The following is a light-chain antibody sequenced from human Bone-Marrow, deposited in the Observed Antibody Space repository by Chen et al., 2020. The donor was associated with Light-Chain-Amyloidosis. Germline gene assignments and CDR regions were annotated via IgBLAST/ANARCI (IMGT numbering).Light chain of an antibody. V-gene: IGLV2-14*01. CDR1: SSDVGGDNH. CDR3: SSYTITNTLV. J-gene: IGLJ1*01. CDR2: EVT. Sequence: QSALTQAAPVSGSPGQSIPLSCTGTSSDVGGDNHVSWYQQHPDKAPKLMIYEVTNRPSWVPDRFSGSKSDNTASLTISGLQTEDEADYFCSSYTITNTLVFGSGTRVTVL.